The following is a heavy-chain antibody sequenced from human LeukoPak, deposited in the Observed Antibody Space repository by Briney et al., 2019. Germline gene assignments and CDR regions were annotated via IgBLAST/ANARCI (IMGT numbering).Heavy chain of an antibody. J-gene: IGHJ4*02. CDR2: IDWYNDK. V-gene: IGHV2-70*11. Sequence: SGPALVKPTQTLTLTCTFSGFPLNTSKMCVSWIRQPPGKALEWLARIDWYNDKYYSTSLKTRLTISKATSKNQVVLTVTNMDPMDTATYYCARTITGFCANGICYRYYFDYWGQGALVTVSS. CDR1: GFPLNTSKMC. CDR3: ARTITGFCANGICYRYYFDY. D-gene: IGHD2-8*01.